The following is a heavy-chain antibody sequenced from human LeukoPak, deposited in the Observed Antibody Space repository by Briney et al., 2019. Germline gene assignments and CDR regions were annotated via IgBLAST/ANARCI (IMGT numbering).Heavy chain of an antibody. CDR1: DGSINTYY. J-gene: IGHJ5*02. Sequence: SETLSLTCTVSDGSINTYYWSWIRQPAGTALEWIGRIYTSGTITYNPSLKSRVTMSVDTSKNQFSLKLSSVTAADTAVYYCARDSGTTGEVKFDPWGQGTLVTVSS. D-gene: IGHD3-10*01. CDR2: IYTSGTI. CDR3: ARDSGTTGEVKFDP. V-gene: IGHV4-4*07.